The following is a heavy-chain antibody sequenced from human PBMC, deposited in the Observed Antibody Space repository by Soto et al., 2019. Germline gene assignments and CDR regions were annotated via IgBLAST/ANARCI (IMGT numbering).Heavy chain of an antibody. CDR2: IKQDGSEK. CDR1: GFTFSSYW. J-gene: IGHJ4*01. V-gene: IGHV3-7*01. Sequence: PGGSLRLSCAASGFTFSSYWMSWVRQAPGKGLEWVANIKQDGSEKYYVDSVKGRFTISRDNAKNSLYLQMNSLRAEDTAVYYCAGGVYDSSCYYQSLGYWGQGTLVTVSS. CDR3: AGGVYDSSCYYQSLGY. D-gene: IGHD3-22*01.